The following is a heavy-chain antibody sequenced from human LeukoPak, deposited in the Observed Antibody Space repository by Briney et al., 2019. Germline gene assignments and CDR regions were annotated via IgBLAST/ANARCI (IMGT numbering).Heavy chain of an antibody. Sequence: GGSLRLSCAASGFTFSNYWMHWVRQVPGKGLVWVSQVNNDGTSTSYADSVKGRFTISRDNAKHTLYLQMNSLRADDTAVYYCASFGSSGYWLDYWGQGALVTVSS. CDR2: VNNDGTST. CDR3: ASFGSSGYWLDY. J-gene: IGHJ4*02. D-gene: IGHD3-22*01. V-gene: IGHV3-74*01. CDR1: GFTFSNYW.